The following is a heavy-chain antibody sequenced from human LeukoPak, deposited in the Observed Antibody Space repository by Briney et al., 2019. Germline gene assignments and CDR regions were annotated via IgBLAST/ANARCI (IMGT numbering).Heavy chain of an antibody. J-gene: IGHJ4*02. CDR1: GFTFSSYA. V-gene: IGHV3-23*01. CDR2: ISGSGGST. CDR3: AKGYYDILTGYRTSGSYYFDY. D-gene: IGHD3-9*01. Sequence: TGGSLRLSCAASGFTFSSYAMSWVRQAPGKGLGWVSAISGSGGSTYYADSVKGRFTISRDNSKNTLYLQMNSLRAEDTAVYYCAKGYYDILTGYRTSGSYYFDYWGQGTLVTVSS.